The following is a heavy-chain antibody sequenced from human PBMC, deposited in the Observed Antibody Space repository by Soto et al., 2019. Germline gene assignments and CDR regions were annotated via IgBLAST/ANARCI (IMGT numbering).Heavy chain of an antibody. J-gene: IGHJ4*02. CDR3: AKVRHYGAGTYSDSYLDY. CDR2: ISGSGGTT. CDR1: GFTFNSYA. V-gene: IGHV3-23*01. Sequence: EVQLLESGGGLVQPGGSLRLSCGGSGFTFNSYAMTWVRQAPGKGLQWVSAISGSGGTTYYANSVKGRFTISRDQSKDTLYLQMNSRRAEDTAIYYCAKVRHYGAGTYSDSYLDYWGQGTLVTVSS. D-gene: IGHD3-10*01.